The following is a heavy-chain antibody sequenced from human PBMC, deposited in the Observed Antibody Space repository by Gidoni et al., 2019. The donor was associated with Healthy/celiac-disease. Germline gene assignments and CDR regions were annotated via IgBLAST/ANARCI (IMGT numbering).Heavy chain of an antibody. CDR3: ARVVPAATGGYGMDV. D-gene: IGHD2-2*01. CDR1: VGSISRGGYY. Sequence: QVQLQESGPGLVKPSQTLSLTCTVSVGSISRGGYYWSWIRQHPGKGLEWIGYIYYSGSTYYNPSLKSRVTISVDTSKNQFSLKLSSVTAADTAVYYCARVVPAATGGYGMDVWGQGTTVTVSS. CDR2: IYYSGST. V-gene: IGHV4-31*03. J-gene: IGHJ6*02.